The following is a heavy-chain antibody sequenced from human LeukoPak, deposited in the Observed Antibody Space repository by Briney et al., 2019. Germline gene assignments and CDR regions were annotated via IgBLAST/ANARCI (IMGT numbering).Heavy chain of an antibody. J-gene: IGHJ4*02. CDR3: AKTRRSGPEYADFDH. Sequence: KAGGSLRLSCAASGFTFDDYAMHWVRQAPGKGLEWVSLIREDGLTTCYVDSVKGRFAISRDNSKKSLYLQINSLRTEDTALYYCAKTRRSGPEYADFDHWGQGTLVTVSS. V-gene: IGHV3-43*02. CDR1: GFTFDDYA. D-gene: IGHD3-3*01. CDR2: IREDGLTT.